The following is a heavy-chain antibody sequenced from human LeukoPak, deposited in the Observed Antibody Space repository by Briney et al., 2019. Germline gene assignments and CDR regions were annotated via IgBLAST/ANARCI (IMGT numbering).Heavy chain of an antibody. CDR3: AKDEDVTMIVVGRRAFDI. D-gene: IGHD3-22*01. CDR2: INPNYGGT. CDR1: GYTFTGYY. V-gene: IGHV1-2*02. J-gene: IGHJ3*02. Sequence: ASVKVSCKASGYTFTGYYIHWVRQAPGQGLEWMGWINPNYGGTSYAQKFQGRVTMTGDTSIGTAYMELSSLRSDDTAVYYCAKDEDVTMIVVGRRAFDIWGQGTMVTVSS.